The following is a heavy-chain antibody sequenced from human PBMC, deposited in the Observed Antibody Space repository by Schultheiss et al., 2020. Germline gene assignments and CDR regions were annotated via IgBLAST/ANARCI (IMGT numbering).Heavy chain of an antibody. V-gene: IGHV3-64D*06. Sequence: GGSLRLSCSASGFTFSSYAMHWVRQAPGKGLEYVSAISSNGGSTYYADSVKGRFTISRDNSKNTLYLQMSSLRAEDTAVYYCAGSSWYKRSYYYYMDVWGKGTTVTVS. CDR3: AGSSWYKRSYYYYMDV. J-gene: IGHJ6*03. CDR1: GFTFSSYA. CDR2: ISSNGGST. D-gene: IGHD6-13*01.